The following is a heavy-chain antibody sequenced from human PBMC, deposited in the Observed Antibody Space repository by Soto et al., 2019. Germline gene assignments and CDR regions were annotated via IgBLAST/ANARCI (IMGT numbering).Heavy chain of an antibody. CDR2: ANPSGGSA. J-gene: IGHJ1*01. Sequence: QVQLVQSGAEVKKPGASVKVSCKTSGYIFTAYSMHWVRQAPGQGLEWMGVANPSGGSAHYAQSFEVRITLTRDTSTSTFYMELSSLRSEDTAVYYCAREENCRGGTCYSEYFHHWGQGTLVTDSS. CDR3: AREENCRGGTCYSEYFHH. V-gene: IGHV1-46*01. D-gene: IGHD2-15*01. CDR1: GYIFTAYS.